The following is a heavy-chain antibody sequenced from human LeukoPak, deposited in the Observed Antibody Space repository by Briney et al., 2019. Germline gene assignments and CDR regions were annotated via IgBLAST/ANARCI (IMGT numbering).Heavy chain of an antibody. D-gene: IGHD3-10*01. CDR3: RNMVRGVINPVDY. Sequence: PGGSLRLSCAASGLTFSSYAMSWVRQAPGKGLEWVSAISGSGGSTYYADSVKGRFTISRDNSKNTLYLQMNSLRAEDTAVYYCRNMVRGVINPVDYWGQGTLVTVSS. J-gene: IGHJ4*02. CDR2: ISGSGGST. CDR1: GLTFSSYA. V-gene: IGHV3-23*01.